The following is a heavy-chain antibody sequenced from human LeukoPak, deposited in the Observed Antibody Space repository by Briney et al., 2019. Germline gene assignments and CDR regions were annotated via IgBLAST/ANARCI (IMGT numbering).Heavy chain of an antibody. CDR3: ARDRYSRRYFDY. J-gene: IGHJ4*02. CDR1: GFTSRNYA. D-gene: IGHD6-13*01. CDR2: ITSSSSTI. V-gene: IGHV3-48*01. Sequence: GGSLRLSCAASGFTSRNYAMSWVRQAAGKGLEWVSYITSSSSTIYYADSVKGRFTISRDNAKNSLYLQMNSLRAEDTAVYYCARDRYSRRYFDYWGQGTLVTVSS.